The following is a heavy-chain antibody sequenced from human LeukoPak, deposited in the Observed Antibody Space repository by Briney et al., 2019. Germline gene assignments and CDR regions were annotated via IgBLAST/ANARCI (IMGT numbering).Heavy chain of an antibody. Sequence: SETLSLTCAVYGGSFSGYYWSWIRQPPGKGLEWIGYIYYSGSTNYNPSLKSRVTISVDRSKNQFSLKLRSVIAADTAVYYCARVGWELLGPFDHWGQGALVTVSS. J-gene: IGHJ4*02. V-gene: IGHV4-59*01. D-gene: IGHD1-26*01. CDR3: ARVGWELLGPFDH. CDR2: IYYSGST. CDR1: GGSFSGYY.